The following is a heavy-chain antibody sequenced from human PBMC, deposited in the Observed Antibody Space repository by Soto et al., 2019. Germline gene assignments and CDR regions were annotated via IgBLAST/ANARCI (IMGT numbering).Heavy chain of an antibody. CDR3: AKGGWYTSSSRSDC. CDR1: GFTLSGVD. V-gene: IGHV3-30*18. D-gene: IGHD6-6*01. Sequence: QVQLVESGGGVVKPGTSLRLSCSASGFTLSGVDMHWVRQAPGKGLEWVAVMSYDGRNQYYADSVKGRFTVSRDSSKSTLYLQMNSLRTEDAAVYYCAKGGWYTSSSRSDCWGQGTLVTVSS. J-gene: IGHJ4*02. CDR2: MSYDGRNQ.